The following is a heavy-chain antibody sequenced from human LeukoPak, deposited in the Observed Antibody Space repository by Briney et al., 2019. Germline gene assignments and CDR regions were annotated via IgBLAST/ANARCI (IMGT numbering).Heavy chain of an antibody. V-gene: IGHV3-21*01. CDR3: AIYCSGGSCYPSY. Sequence: GGSLRLSCAASGFTFSSYSMNWVRQAPGKGLEWVSSISSSSSYIYYADSVKGRFTISRDNAMNSLYLQMNSLRAEDTAVYYCAIYCSGGSCYPSYWGQGTLVTVSS. J-gene: IGHJ4*02. CDR1: GFTFSSYS. CDR2: ISSSSSYI. D-gene: IGHD2-15*01.